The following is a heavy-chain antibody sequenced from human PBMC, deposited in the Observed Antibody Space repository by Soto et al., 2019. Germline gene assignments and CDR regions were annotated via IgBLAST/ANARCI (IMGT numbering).Heavy chain of an antibody. CDR3: AKGLLAIVGTTLPRDAFNI. V-gene: IGHV3-30*18. D-gene: IGHD1-26*01. CDR2: ISHDGSYK. CDR1: GFSFTTYV. Sequence: SGGSLRLSCAAPGFSFTTYVMHWVRQAPGKGLEWVAVISHDGSYKYYGDAVKGRFTISRDTSKNAVYLEMNSLRPEDTAVYYCAKGLLAIVGTTLPRDAFNIWGQGTMVTVSS. J-gene: IGHJ3*02.